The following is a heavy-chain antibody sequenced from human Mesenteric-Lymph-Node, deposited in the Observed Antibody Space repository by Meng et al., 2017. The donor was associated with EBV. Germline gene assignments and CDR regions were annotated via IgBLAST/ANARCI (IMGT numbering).Heavy chain of an antibody. V-gene: IGHV4-4*02. CDR2: IYHSGST. J-gene: IGHJ4*02. Sequence: HVPLEESGPGLVKPSGTLSLTCAVSGGSIVTSNWWSWVRQPPGKGLEWIGEIYHSGSTLYNPSLKSRVTILVDKSENHFTLELTSLTAADTAVYYCARATTYDIIWGSYYFCDYWGQGTLVTVSS. CDR3: ARATTYDIIWGSYYFCDY. D-gene: IGHD3-16*01. CDR1: GGSIVTSNW.